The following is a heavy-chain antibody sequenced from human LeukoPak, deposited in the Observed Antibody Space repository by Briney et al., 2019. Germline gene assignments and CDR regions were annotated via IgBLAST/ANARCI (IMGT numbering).Heavy chain of an antibody. CDR2: VKSDGSYT. J-gene: IGHJ4*02. CDR1: GFTFSNYW. V-gene: IGHV3-74*01. Sequence: GGSLRLSCAASGFTFSNYWMHWVRQAPGKGLVWVSRVKSDGSYTAYADFVKGRFIISRDNAKNTLYLEMNSLRAEDTAVYYCARSFYDILIGYYQYFDYWGQGTLVIVSS. D-gene: IGHD3-9*01. CDR3: ARSFYDILIGYYQYFDY.